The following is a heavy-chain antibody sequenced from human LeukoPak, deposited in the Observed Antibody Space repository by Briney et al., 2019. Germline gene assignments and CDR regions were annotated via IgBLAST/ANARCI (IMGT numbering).Heavy chain of an antibody. Sequence: QSGGSLRLSCAASGFTFSSYAMSWVRQAPGKGLEWVSAISGSGGSTYYADSVKGRFTISRDNSKNTLYLQMNSLRAEDTAVYYCAKISIAYYDFWSGYPDYWGQGTLVTVSS. CDR2: ISGSGGST. D-gene: IGHD3-3*01. CDR3: AKISIAYYDFWSGYPDY. CDR1: GFTFSSYA. J-gene: IGHJ4*02. V-gene: IGHV3-23*01.